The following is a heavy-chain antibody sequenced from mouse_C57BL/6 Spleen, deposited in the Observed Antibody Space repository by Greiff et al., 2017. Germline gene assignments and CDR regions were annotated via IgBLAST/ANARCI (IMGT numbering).Heavy chain of an antibody. CDR2: IYPGSGST. D-gene: IGHD2-5*01. J-gene: IGHJ3*01. Sequence: VQLQQPGAELVKPGASVKMSCKASGYTFTSYWITWVKQRPGQGLEWIGDIYPGSGSTNYNEKFKSKATLTVDTSSSTAYMQLSSLTSEDSAVYYCAREGLYYSNYGFAYWGQGTLVTVSA. CDR3: AREGLYYSNYGFAY. CDR1: GYTFTSYW. V-gene: IGHV1-55*01.